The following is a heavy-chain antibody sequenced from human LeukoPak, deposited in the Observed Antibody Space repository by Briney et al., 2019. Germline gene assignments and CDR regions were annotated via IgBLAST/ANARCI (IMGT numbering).Heavy chain of an antibody. CDR2: ISYDGSNK. CDR3: AKAPRYYYYYMDV. CDR1: GFTSSSYG. J-gene: IGHJ6*03. Sequence: GRSLRLSCAASGFTSSSYGMHWVRQAPGKGLEWVAVISYDGSNKYYADSVKGRFTISRDNSKNTLYLQMNSLRAEDTAVYYCAKAPRYYYYYMDVWGKGTTVTVSS. V-gene: IGHV3-30*18.